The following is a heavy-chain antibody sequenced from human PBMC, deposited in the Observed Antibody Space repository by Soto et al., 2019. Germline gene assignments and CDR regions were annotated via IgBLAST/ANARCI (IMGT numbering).Heavy chain of an antibody. Sequence: SETLSLTCTVSGGSISSGGYYWSWIRQHPGKGLEWIGYIYHSGSTYYNPSLKSRVTISVDASKNQFSLKLSSVTAADTAVYYCARVSVTTVLFDYWGQGTLVTVSS. D-gene: IGHD4-17*01. CDR3: ARVSVTTVLFDY. V-gene: IGHV4-31*03. CDR1: GGSISSGGYY. CDR2: IYHSGST. J-gene: IGHJ4*02.